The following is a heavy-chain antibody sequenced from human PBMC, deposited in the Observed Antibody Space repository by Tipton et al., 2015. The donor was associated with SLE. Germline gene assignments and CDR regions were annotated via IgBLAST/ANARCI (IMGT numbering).Heavy chain of an antibody. V-gene: IGHV4-28*01. J-gene: IGHJ2*01. CDR1: GYSISNSNW. D-gene: IGHD2-15*01. Sequence: GLVKPSDTLSLTCAVSGYSISNSNWWAWIRQPPGKGLEWIGYIYYSGSTFYNPSLKSRVTMSVDTSKNQFSLKLSSVTAADTAVYYCARNGGSCYMYFNLWGRGTLVTVSS. CDR2: IYYSGST. CDR3: ARNGGSCYMYFNL.